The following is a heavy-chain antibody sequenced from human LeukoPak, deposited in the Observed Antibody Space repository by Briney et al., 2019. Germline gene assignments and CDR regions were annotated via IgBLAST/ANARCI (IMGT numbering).Heavy chain of an antibody. CDR1: GYTFTDYY. CDR2: VDNEDGET. J-gene: IGHJ4*02. Sequence: VKVSCKVSGYTFTDYYMHWLQQAPGKGLEGMGLVDNEDGETIYEEKCQGSVTITADTSTDTADMELSSLRSEDTAGYCCATGRYCSGGSCYLDYWGQGTLVSVSS. V-gene: IGHV1-69-2*01. D-gene: IGHD2-15*01. CDR3: ATGRYCSGGSCYLDY.